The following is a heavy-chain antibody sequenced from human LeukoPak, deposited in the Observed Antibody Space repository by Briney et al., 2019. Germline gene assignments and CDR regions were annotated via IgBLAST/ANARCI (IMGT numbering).Heavy chain of an antibody. V-gene: IGHV1-46*01. Sequence: ASVKVSCKASGYTFTNNFMHWVRQAPGQGLEWMGIINPSGDNTWYAQKFQGRVTMTRDMATSTDYMEVSSLRSEDTAVYYCARDLGQYYGTSDNWFDPWGQGTLVTVSS. CDR2: INPSGDNT. CDR1: GYTFTNNF. CDR3: ARDLGQYYGTSDNWFDP. D-gene: IGHD3-10*01. J-gene: IGHJ5*02.